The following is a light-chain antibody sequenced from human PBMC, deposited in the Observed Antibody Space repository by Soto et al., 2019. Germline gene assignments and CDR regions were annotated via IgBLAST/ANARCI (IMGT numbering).Light chain of an antibody. Sequence: DIQMTQSPASLSASVGDSVTITCRASQSISSYLSWYQQKPGKAPKLLINVASTLQSGVPSRFSGSGSGTDFTLAISSLQPEDFATYYCQQSSSTPQTFGGGTKVDIK. CDR3: QQSSSTPQT. V-gene: IGKV1-39*01. CDR2: VAS. CDR1: QSISSY. J-gene: IGKJ4*01.